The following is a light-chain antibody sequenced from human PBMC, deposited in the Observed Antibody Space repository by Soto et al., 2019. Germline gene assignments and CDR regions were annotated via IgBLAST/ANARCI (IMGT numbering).Light chain of an antibody. CDR3: CSYAGSNTYV. CDR2: EAT. Sequence: QSVLTQPASVSGSPGQSITISCTGTSSDIGSSNLVSWYQDHPGKAPKLIIYEATQRPSGISYRFSGSKSGNTASLTISGLQAEDEADYYCCSYAGSNTYVFGTGTKVTLL. CDR1: SSDIGSSNL. J-gene: IGLJ1*01. V-gene: IGLV2-23*01.